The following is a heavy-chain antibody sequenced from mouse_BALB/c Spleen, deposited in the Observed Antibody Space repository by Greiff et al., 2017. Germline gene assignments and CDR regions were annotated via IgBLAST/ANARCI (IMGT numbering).Heavy chain of an antibody. CDR2: IYPGSGNT. CDR1: GYTFTDYY. D-gene: IGHD2-1*01. V-gene: IGHV1-84*02. CDR3: ARRDKGNYGAMDY. J-gene: IGHJ4*01. Sequence: VQGVESGPELVKPGASVKISCKASGYTFTDYYINWVKQKPGQGLEWIGWIYPGSGNTKYNEKFKGKATLTVDTSSSTAYMQLSSLTSEDTAVYFCARRDKGNYGAMDYWGQGTSVTVSS.